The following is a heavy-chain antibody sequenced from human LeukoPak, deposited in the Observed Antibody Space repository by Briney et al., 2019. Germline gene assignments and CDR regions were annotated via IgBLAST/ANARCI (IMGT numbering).Heavy chain of an antibody. J-gene: IGHJ6*03. V-gene: IGHV1-69*13. D-gene: IGHD3-22*01. CDR2: IIPIFGTA. Sequence: ASVKVSCKASGGTFSSYAISWVRQAPGQGLEWMGGIIPIFGTANYAQKFQGRVTITADESTSTAYMELSSLRSEDTAVYYCASCRDSSGSYYYYMDVWGKGTTVTISS. CDR1: GGTFSSYA. CDR3: ASCRDSSGSYYYYMDV.